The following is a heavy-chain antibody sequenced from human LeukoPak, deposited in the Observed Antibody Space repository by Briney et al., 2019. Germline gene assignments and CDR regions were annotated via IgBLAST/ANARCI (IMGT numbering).Heavy chain of an antibody. CDR1: GGSISSYY. Sequence: SETLSLTCTVSGGSISSYYWSWIRQPPGKGLEWIGYIYYSGSTNYNPSLTSRVTISVDTSKNQFSLKLSSVTAADTAVYYCARLANNYDFWSGYYGARWFDPWGQGTLVTVSS. V-gene: IGHV4-59*08. CDR3: ARLANNYDFWSGYYGARWFDP. J-gene: IGHJ5*02. CDR2: IYYSGST. D-gene: IGHD3-3*01.